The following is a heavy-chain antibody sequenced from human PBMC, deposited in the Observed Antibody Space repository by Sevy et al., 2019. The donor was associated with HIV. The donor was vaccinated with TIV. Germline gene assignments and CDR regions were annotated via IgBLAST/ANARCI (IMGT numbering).Heavy chain of an antibody. V-gene: IGHV3-7*03. CDR2: IKEDGSDK. Sequence: GGSLRLSCAASGFTLSSFWMTWVRQAPGKGLEWVANIKEDGSDKNYLDSVKGRFTISRDNAKNSLYLQMNSLRAEDTAVYYCAGDNNHYDRSVYYDAFDIWGQGTMVTVSS. CDR3: AGDNNHYDRSVYYDAFDI. CDR1: GFTLSSFW. J-gene: IGHJ3*02. D-gene: IGHD3-22*01.